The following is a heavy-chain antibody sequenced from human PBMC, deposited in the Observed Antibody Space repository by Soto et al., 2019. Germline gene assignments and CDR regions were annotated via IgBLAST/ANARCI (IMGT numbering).Heavy chain of an antibody. D-gene: IGHD2-8*02. V-gene: IGHV4-34*02. Sequence: QVQLQQWGAGLLKPSETLSLTCAVYGGSFSGYFWSWIRQPPGKGLEWIGDINHSGSTNYNPSLKRRVSISVDTSKTQFSLQLRSVTAADTALYYCARSIGGHFTGGACYSTQLFDPWGKGTLVTVSS. J-gene: IGHJ5*02. CDR3: ARSIGGHFTGGACYSTQLFDP. CDR2: INHSGST. CDR1: GGSFSGYF.